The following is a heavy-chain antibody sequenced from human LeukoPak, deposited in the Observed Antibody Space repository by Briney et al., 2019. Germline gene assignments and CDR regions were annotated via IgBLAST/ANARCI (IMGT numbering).Heavy chain of an antibody. J-gene: IGHJ4*02. V-gene: IGHV3-33*05. CDR1: GFSFSSYV. CDR3: TRERRRDGYNY. Sequence: PGGSLRLSCAASGFSFSSYVMHWVRQAPGKGLEGVAGISLDGSDKYYTDSVKGRFTISRDNSMNTLYLQMNSLRAEDTAVYHCTRERRRDGYNYWGQGTLVTVSS. CDR2: ISLDGSDK. D-gene: IGHD5-24*01.